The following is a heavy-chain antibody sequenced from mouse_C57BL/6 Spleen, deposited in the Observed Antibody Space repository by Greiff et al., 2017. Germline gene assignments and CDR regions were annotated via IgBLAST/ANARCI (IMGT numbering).Heavy chain of an antibody. J-gene: IGHJ1*03. CDR2: IYPGDADT. V-gene: IGHV1-82*01. CDR3: ARTERNYYGSSYWYFDV. CDR1: GYAFSSSW. D-gene: IGHD1-1*01. Sequence: VQLQQSGPELVKPGASVKISCKASGYAFSSSWMNWVKQRPGKGLEWIGRIYPGDADTNYNGKFKGKATLTADKSSSTAYMQLSSLTSEDSAVYFCARTERNYYGSSYWYFDVWGTGTTVTVSS.